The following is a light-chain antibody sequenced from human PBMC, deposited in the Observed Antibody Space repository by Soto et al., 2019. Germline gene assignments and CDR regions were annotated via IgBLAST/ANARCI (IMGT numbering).Light chain of an antibody. Sequence: EVGLTQSPVTLSLSPGERATLSCRASQSFRGLLAWYQQKPGQAPRLLIYDAYNRATGIPPRFSGSGSGTDFTLTISSLEPEDPAVYYCQQRHMWPITFGQGTRLEIK. CDR2: DAY. CDR3: QQRHMWPIT. J-gene: IGKJ5*01. CDR1: QSFRGL. V-gene: IGKV3-11*01.